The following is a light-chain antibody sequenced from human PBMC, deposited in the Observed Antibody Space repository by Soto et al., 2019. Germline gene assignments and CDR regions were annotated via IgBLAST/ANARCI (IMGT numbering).Light chain of an antibody. CDR1: QGISSY. Sequence: AIQLTQSPSSLSASVGDRVTITCRASQGISSYLAWYQKKPGKAPKLLIYAASTLQSGVPSRFSGSGSGTDFTLAISSLQPEDSATYYCLQDINYPWTFGQGAKVDIK. V-gene: IGKV1-6*01. CDR2: AAS. J-gene: IGKJ1*01. CDR3: LQDINYPWT.